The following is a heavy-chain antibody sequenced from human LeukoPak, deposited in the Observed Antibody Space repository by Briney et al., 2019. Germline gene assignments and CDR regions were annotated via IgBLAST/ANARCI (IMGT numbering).Heavy chain of an antibody. Sequence: PGGSLRLSCAASGFTFSSYGMHWVRQAPGKGLEWVAVISYDGSNKYYADSVKGRFTISRDNSKNTLYLQMNSLRAEDTAVYYRAKTTLHYDILTGYYPINYFDYWGQGTLVTVSS. CDR2: ISYDGSNK. CDR3: AKTTLHYDILTGYYPINYFDY. V-gene: IGHV3-30*18. CDR1: GFTFSSYG. D-gene: IGHD3-9*01. J-gene: IGHJ4*02.